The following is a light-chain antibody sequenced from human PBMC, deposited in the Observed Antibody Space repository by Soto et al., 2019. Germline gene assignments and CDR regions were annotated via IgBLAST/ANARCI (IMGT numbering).Light chain of an antibody. CDR3: QRYGG. CDR1: QSVSSSH. Sequence: IVMTQSPATLPVSPGERATLSCRASQSVSSSHLAWYQQKPGQAPRLLIYSASSRATGIPDRFSGSGSGTDFTLTISRLEPEDFAVYYCQRYGGFGQGTKVDIK. V-gene: IGKV3-20*01. J-gene: IGKJ1*01. CDR2: SAS.